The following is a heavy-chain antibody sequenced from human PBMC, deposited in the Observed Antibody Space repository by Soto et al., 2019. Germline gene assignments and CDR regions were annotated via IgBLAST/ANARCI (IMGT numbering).Heavy chain of an antibody. V-gene: IGHV1-69*08. CDR3: ARDYGYYGSGMFDP. J-gene: IGHJ5*02. D-gene: IGHD3-10*01. Sequence: QVQLVQSGAEVKKPGSSVKVSCKASGGTFSSYTISWVRQAPGQGLEWMGRIIPILGIANYAQKFQGRVTIPADKSTSTADVELSSLRSEDTAVYYCARDYGYYGSGMFDPWGQGTLVTVSS. CDR1: GGTFSSYT. CDR2: IIPILGIA.